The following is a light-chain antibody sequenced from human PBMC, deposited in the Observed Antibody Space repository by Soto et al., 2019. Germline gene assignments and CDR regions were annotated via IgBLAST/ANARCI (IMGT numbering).Light chain of an antibody. CDR3: QHSYTTFFN. CDR1: QSLRNY. J-gene: IGKJ3*01. V-gene: IGKV1-39*01. Sequence: DIQMTQSPSSLSASVGDRVTITCRASQSLRNYLNWYQQKPGKAPKLLIYAASSLQSGVPSRFSGSGSVTDFTLTISSLQPEDCATYSCQHSYTTFFNFGPGTNVDIK. CDR2: AAS.